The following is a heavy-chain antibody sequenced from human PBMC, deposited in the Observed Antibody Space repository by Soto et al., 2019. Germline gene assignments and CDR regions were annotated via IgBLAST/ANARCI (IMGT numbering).Heavy chain of an antibody. Sequence: SETLSLPCTVSGGYNSSGGHSWPWIRQSPGKGLEWLGYTYQSGRAYYNPSIKSRVTISVDRSKNQFSMNVTSVTAADTAVYFCARGSSSYYDYGMDVWGQGTTVTV. CDR1: GGYNSSGGHS. J-gene: IGHJ6*02. D-gene: IGHD6-6*01. CDR2: TYQSGRA. CDR3: ARGSSSYYDYGMDV. V-gene: IGHV4-30-2*06.